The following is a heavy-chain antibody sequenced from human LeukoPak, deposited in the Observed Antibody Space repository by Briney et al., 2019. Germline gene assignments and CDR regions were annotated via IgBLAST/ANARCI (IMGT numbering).Heavy chain of an antibody. Sequence: GGSLRLACAASGFTFSRYWMHWVRQAPGKGLVWVSRINSDGSSTSYADSVKGRFTISRDNAKNTLYLQMNSLRAEDTAVYYCARDLYSSSFSSSWYTMDYWGQGTLVTVSS. CDR2: INSDGSST. J-gene: IGHJ4*02. CDR1: GFTFSRYW. D-gene: IGHD6-13*01. CDR3: ARDLYSSSFSSSWYTMDY. V-gene: IGHV3-74*01.